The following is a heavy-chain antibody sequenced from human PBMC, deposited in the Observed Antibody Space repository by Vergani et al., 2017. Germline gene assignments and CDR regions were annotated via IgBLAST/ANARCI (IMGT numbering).Heavy chain of an antibody. CDR3: ASKRTGSSASYYYYMDV. D-gene: IGHD6-6*01. CDR1: GGTFSSYA. Sequence: QVQLVQSGAEVKKPGSSVKVSCKASGGTFSSYAISWVRQAPGQGLEWMGGIIPIFGTANYAQKFQGRVTITADESTSTTYMELSSLRSEDTAVYYCASKRTGSSASYYYYMDVWGKGTTVTVSS. J-gene: IGHJ6*03. CDR2: IIPIFGTA. V-gene: IGHV1-69*01.